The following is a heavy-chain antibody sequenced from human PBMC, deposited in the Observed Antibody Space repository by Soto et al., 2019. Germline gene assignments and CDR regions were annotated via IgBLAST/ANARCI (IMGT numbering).Heavy chain of an antibody. J-gene: IGHJ6*02. CDR3: ARTLMIGYHMDV. D-gene: IGHD3-22*01. V-gene: IGHV4-30-2*01. Sequence: QLVESGGGLVQPGRSLRLSCAASGFTFDDYAMHWVRQAPGKGLEWIGYIYLSASTYYNPSLKSRVAISVDRSTNQFSLTLTSVTAADTAVYYCARTLMIGYHMDVWGQGTTVTVSS. CDR2: IYLSAST. CDR1: GFTFDDYA.